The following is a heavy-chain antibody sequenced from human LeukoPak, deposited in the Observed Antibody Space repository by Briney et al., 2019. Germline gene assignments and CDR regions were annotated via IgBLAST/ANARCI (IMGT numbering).Heavy chain of an antibody. CDR2: ITWNSGSI. CDR1: GFTFDDYA. J-gene: IGHJ4*02. V-gene: IGHV3-9*01. CDR3: AKDSSYGYVDY. D-gene: IGHD5-18*01. Sequence: GGSLRLSCAGSGFTFDDYAMHWVRHAPGKGLEWVSRITWNSGSIVYADSVKGRFTISRDNAKNSLYLQMNSLRDEDTALYYCAKDSSYGYVDYWGQGTLVTVSS.